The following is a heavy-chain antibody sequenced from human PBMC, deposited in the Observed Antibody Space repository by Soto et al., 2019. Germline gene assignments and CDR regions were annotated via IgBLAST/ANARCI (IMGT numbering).Heavy chain of an antibody. D-gene: IGHD3-22*01. CDR1: GGSFSGYY. CDR3: ARQPTFYYDSNGYYSGYFDY. CDR2: INHSGST. Sequence: PSETLSLTCAVYGGSFSGYYWSWIRQPPGKGLEWIGEINHSGSTNYNPSLKSRVTISVDTSKNQFSLKLSSVTAADTAVYYCARQPTFYYDSNGYYSGYFDYWGQGTLVTVSS. J-gene: IGHJ4*02. V-gene: IGHV4-34*01.